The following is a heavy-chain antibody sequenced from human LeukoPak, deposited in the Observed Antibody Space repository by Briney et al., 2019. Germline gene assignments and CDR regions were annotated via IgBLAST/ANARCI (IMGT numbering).Heavy chain of an antibody. CDR3: ARDRSTTVTPRAFDI. Sequence: PSETLSLTCTVSGGSISSSSYYWGWIRQPPGKGLEWIGSIYYSGSTYYNPSLKSRVTISVDTSKNQFSLKLSSVTAADTAVYYCARDRSTTVTPRAFDIWGQGTMVTVSS. CDR1: GGSISSSSYY. J-gene: IGHJ3*02. D-gene: IGHD4-17*01. CDR2: IYYSGST. V-gene: IGHV4-39*02.